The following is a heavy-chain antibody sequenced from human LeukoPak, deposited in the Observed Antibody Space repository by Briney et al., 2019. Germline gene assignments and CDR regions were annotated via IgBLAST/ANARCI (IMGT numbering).Heavy chain of an antibody. V-gene: IGHV4-4*02. Sequence: GSLRLSCAASGFTFSNYAMSWVRQPPGKGLEWIGEIYHSGSTNYNPSLKSRVTISVDTSKNQFSLKLSSVTAADTAVYYCARQEQQLIYNWFDPWGQGTLVTVSS. D-gene: IGHD6-13*01. CDR1: GFTFSNYAM. CDR3: ARQEQQLIYNWFDP. CDR2: IYHSGST. J-gene: IGHJ5*02.